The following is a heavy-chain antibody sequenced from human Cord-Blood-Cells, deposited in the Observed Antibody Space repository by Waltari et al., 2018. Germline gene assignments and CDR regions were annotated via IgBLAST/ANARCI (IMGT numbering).Heavy chain of an antibody. CDR1: GGSFSGYY. CDR2: INHSGST. D-gene: IGHD3-10*01. V-gene: IGHV4-34*01. CDR3: ARGLRITMVRGVIPFDY. J-gene: IGHJ4*02. Sequence: QVQLQQWGAGLLKPSETLSLTCAVYGGSFSGYYWSWIRQPPGKGLEWIGEINHSGSTNYKPSLKSRVTISVDTSKNQFSLKLSSVTAADTAVYYCARGLRITMVRGVIPFDYWGQGTLVTVSS.